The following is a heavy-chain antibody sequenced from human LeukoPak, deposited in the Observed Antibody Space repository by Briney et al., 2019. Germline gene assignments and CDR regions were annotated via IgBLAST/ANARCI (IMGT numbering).Heavy chain of an antibody. CDR3: AKDTKGSRWVLDY. Sequence: GGSLRLSCAASGFTFSSYGMHWVRQAPGKGLEWVAFIRYDGSNKYYADSVKGRFTISRDNSKNTLYLQMNSLRAEDTAVYYCAKDTKGSRWVLDYWGQGTLVTVSS. J-gene: IGHJ4*02. V-gene: IGHV3-30*02. CDR1: GFTFSSYG. D-gene: IGHD5-24*01. CDR2: IRYDGSNK.